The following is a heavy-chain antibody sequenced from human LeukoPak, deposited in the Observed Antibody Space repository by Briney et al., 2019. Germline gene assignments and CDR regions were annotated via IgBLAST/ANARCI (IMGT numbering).Heavy chain of an antibody. J-gene: IGHJ3*02. CDR2: IYYSGST. CDR1: GGSISSYY. V-gene: IGHV4-59*01. D-gene: IGHD6-13*01. Sequence: SETLSLTCTVSGGSISSYYWSWIRQPPGKGLEWIGYIYYSGSTNYNPSLKSRVTISVDTSKNQFSLKLSSVTAADTAVYYCASQQLVDAFDIWGQGTTVTVSS. CDR3: ASQQLVDAFDI.